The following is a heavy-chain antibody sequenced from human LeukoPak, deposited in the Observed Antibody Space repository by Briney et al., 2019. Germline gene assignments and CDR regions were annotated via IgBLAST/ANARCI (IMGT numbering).Heavy chain of an antibody. Sequence: ASVKVSCKASGYTFTSYGISWVQQAPGQGLEWMGWISAYNGNTNYAQKLQGRVTMTTDTSTSTAYMELRSLRSDDTAVYYCARWPLAGCSSTSCINWFDPWGQGTLVTVSS. CDR2: ISAYNGNT. D-gene: IGHD2-2*01. V-gene: IGHV1-18*01. CDR1: GYTFTSYG. J-gene: IGHJ5*02. CDR3: ARWPLAGCSSTSCINWFDP.